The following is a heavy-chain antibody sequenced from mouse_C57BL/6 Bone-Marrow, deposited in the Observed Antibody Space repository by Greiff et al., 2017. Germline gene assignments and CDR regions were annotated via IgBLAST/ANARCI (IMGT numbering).Heavy chain of an antibody. J-gene: IGHJ2*01. Sequence: EVKVVESGGGLVKPRGSLKLSCAASGFTFSSYAMSWVRQTPEKRLEWVATISDGGSYTYYPDNVKGRFTISRDNAKNNLYLQMSHLKSEDTAMYYCAREGYGNYLYYFDYWGQGTTLTVSS. CDR1: GFTFSSYA. V-gene: IGHV5-4*01. CDR3: AREGYGNYLYYFDY. D-gene: IGHD2-10*02. CDR2: ISDGGSYT.